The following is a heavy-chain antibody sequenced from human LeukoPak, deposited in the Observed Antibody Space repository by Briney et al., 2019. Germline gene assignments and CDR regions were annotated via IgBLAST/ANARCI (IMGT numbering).Heavy chain of an antibody. Sequence: ASVKVSCKASGYTFTSYGISWVRQAPGQGLECMGWISAYNGNTNYAQKLQGRVTMSTDTSTSTAYMELRSLRSDDTAVYYCARDHGLYDYVWGSYGRYYYYGMDVWGQGTTVTVSS. CDR1: GYTFTSYG. CDR2: ISAYNGNT. CDR3: ARDHGLYDYVWGSYGRYYYYGMDV. V-gene: IGHV1-18*01. D-gene: IGHD3-16*01. J-gene: IGHJ6*02.